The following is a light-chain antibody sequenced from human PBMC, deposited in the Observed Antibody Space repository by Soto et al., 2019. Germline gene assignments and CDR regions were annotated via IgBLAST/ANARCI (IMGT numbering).Light chain of an antibody. CDR3: SSYTSSSTPYV. CDR1: SSDVGGYNY. CDR2: DVS. V-gene: IGLV2-14*01. J-gene: IGLJ1*01. Sequence: QSALTQPASVSGSPGQSITISCTGTSSDVGGYNYVSWYQQHPGKAPKLMIYDVSNRPSGVSNRFSGSKSGITASLTNSGLQAEDEADYYSSSYTSSSTPYVFGTGTKVTVL.